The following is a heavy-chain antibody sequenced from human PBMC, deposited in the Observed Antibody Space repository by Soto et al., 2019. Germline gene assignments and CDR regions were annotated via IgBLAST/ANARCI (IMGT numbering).Heavy chain of an antibody. CDR2: MNPNSGNT. V-gene: IGHV1-8*01. Sequence: QVQLVQSGAEVKKPGASVKVSCKASGYTFTSYDINWVRQATGQGLEWMGWMNPNSGNTGYAQKYKGRVIMTRNTSISTAYMELRSLRYEDTAVYYCARERTYFGDYWGQGTLVTVSS. CDR3: ARERTYFGDY. CDR1: GYTFTSYD. J-gene: IGHJ4*02. D-gene: IGHD3-9*01.